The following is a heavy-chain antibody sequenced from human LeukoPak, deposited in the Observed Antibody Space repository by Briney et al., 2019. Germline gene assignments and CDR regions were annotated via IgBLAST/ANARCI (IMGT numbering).Heavy chain of an antibody. J-gene: IGHJ4*02. CDR2: INTNTGNP. CDR3: ATEYTSSWSPSY. D-gene: IGHD6-13*01. CDR1: GHTFTNYG. V-gene: IGHV7-4-1*02. Sequence: ASVKVSCKASGHTFTNYGITWVRQAPGQGLEWMGWINTNTGNPTYAQGFTGRVVFSLDTSVNTAYLQISSLKIEDTVVYYCATEYTSSWSPSYWGQGTLVTVAS.